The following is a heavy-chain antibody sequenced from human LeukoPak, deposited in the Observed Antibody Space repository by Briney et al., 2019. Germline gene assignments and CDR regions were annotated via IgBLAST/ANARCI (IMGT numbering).Heavy chain of an antibody. Sequence: GSLRLSCAASGFTFSTYNMNWVRQAPGKGLEWVSSISDSSSYIYYADSVKGRFTISRDNTKNSLYLQMDSLRAEDTAVYYCAKDVGGPLADAFDIWGQGTMVTVSS. CDR3: AKDVGGPLADAFDI. CDR1: GFTFSTYN. D-gene: IGHD2-15*01. V-gene: IGHV3-21*01. CDR2: ISDSSSYI. J-gene: IGHJ3*02.